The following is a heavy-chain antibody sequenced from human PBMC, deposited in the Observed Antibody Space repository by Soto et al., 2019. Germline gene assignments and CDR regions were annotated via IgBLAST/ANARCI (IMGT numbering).Heavy chain of an antibody. CDR2: INPSGGTT. J-gene: IGHJ4*02. CDR1: GYTFTSYG. Sequence: ASVKVSCKASGYTFTSYGISWVRQAPGQGLEWVGIINPSGGTTSYAQKFQGRVTMTRDTSTSTVYMEVSSLRSEDTAVYYCARDKGGSYNDYWGQGTLVTVSS. V-gene: IGHV1-46*01. D-gene: IGHD3-10*01. CDR3: ARDKGGSYNDY.